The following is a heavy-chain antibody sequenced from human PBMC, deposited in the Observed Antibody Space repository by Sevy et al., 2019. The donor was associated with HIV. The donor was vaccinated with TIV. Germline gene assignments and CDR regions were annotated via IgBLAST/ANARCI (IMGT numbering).Heavy chain of an antibody. CDR3: ARTVHIRDFFFDY. Sequence: ASVKASCKASGYTFTGYYMHWVRQAPGQGLEWMGWINPNSGGTNYAQKFQGRVTMTRDTSISTAYMELSRLTSDDTAVYYCARTVHIRDFFFDYWGQGTLVTVSS. J-gene: IGHJ4*02. V-gene: IGHV1-2*02. CDR1: GYTFTGYY. D-gene: IGHD1-20*01. CDR2: INPNSGGT.